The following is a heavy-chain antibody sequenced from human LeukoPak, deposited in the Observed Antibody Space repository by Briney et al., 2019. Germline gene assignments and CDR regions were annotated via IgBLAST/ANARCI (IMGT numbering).Heavy chain of an antibody. V-gene: IGHV3-21*01. CDR3: ARDLKTGSNWFDP. Sequence: GGSLRLSCAASGFTFSSYSMNWVRQAPGKGLEWVSSISSSSSYIYYADSVKGRFTISRDNAKNPLYLQMNSLRAEDTAVYYCARDLKTGSNWFDPWGQGTLVTVSS. CDR1: GFTFSSYS. J-gene: IGHJ5*02. CDR2: ISSSSSYI.